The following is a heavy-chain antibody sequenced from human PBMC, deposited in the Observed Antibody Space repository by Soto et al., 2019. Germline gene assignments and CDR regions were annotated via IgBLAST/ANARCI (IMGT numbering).Heavy chain of an antibody. CDR2: INHSGST. V-gene: IGHV4-34*01. Sequence: SETLSLTCAVYGGSFSGYYWSWIRQPPGKGLEWIGEINHSGSTNYNPSLKSRVTISVDTSKNQFSLKLSSVTAADTAVYYCARGRGGGYDLRGGRYGDPTYYYYMDVWGKGTTVTVSS. CDR3: ARGRGGGYDLRGGRYGDPTYYYYMDV. CDR1: GGSFSGYY. D-gene: IGHD5-12*01. J-gene: IGHJ6*03.